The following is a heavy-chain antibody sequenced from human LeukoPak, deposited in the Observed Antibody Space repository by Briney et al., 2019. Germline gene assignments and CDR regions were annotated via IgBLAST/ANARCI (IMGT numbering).Heavy chain of an antibody. CDR3: ARHRAYSSSSPFDY. Sequence: SETLSLTCSVSGGSISSLYWSWIRQPPGKGVEWIGYIYYTGSTNYNPSLKSRVTMFVDMSKNQFSLRLSSVTAADTAVYYCARHRAYSSSSPFDYWGQGTLVTVSS. D-gene: IGHD6-6*01. V-gene: IGHV4-59*08. CDR1: GGSISSLY. J-gene: IGHJ4*02. CDR2: IYYTGST.